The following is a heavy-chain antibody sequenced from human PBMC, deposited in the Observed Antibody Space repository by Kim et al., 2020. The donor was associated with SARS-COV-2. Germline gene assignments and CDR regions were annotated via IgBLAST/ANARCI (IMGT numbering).Heavy chain of an antibody. V-gene: IGHV4-59*01. Sequence: SETLSLTCTVSGGSISSYYWSWIRQPPGKGLEWIGYIYYSGSTNYNPSLKRRITISVDTSKNQSSLKLSSVTAADTAVYDCARDPAGSWTFDYWGQGTLVTVSS. CDR3: ARDPAGSWTFDY. CDR1: GGSISSYY. D-gene: IGHD6-13*01. CDR2: IYYSGST. J-gene: IGHJ4*02.